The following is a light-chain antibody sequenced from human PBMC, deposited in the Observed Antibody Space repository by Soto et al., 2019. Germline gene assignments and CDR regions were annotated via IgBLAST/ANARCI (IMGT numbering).Light chain of an antibody. CDR1: QIVSNSF. Sequence: EIVLTQSPGTLSLSPGERATLYCRASQIVSNSFLAWYQHKPGQTPRLLIYGATSRATGIPDRFSGSGSGTDFTLTISRLEPEDFTVYYCQQYGDTPVTFGQGTKVEIK. CDR2: GAT. V-gene: IGKV3-20*01. CDR3: QQYGDTPVT. J-gene: IGKJ1*01.